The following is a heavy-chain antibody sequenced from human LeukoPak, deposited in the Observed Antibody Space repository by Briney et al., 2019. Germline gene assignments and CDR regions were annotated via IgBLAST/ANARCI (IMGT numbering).Heavy chain of an antibody. D-gene: IGHD2-21*02. J-gene: IGHJ3*02. CDR1: GGSISSSSYY. CDR3: ARGGPVVVTASKDHYDAFDI. CDR2: IYYSGST. Sequence: SETLSLTCTVSGGSISSSSYYWGWIRQPPGKGLEWIGYIYYSGSTNYNPSLKSRVTISVDTSKNQFSLKLSSVTAADTAVYYCARGGPVVVTASKDHYDAFDIWGQGTMVTVSS. V-gene: IGHV4-61*05.